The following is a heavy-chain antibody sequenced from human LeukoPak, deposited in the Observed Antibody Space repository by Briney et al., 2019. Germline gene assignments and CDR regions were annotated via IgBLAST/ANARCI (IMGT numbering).Heavy chain of an antibody. Sequence: SETLSLTCTVSGGSISSYYWSWIRQPPGKGLEWIGYIYYSGSTNYNPSLKSRVTISVDTSKNQFSLKLSSVTAADTAVYYCVRQYYDFWSGYSGYNWFDPWGQGTLVTVSS. CDR1: GGSISSYY. CDR2: IYYSGST. J-gene: IGHJ5*02. D-gene: IGHD3-3*01. CDR3: VRQYYDFWSGYSGYNWFDP. V-gene: IGHV4-59*08.